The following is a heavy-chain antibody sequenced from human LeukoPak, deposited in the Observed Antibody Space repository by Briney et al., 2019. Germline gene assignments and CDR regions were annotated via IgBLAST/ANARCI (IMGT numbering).Heavy chain of an antibody. V-gene: IGHV3-23*01. CDR2: ISGGSA. CDR3: ARDHPESHNAFDI. J-gene: IGHJ3*02. CDR1: GFTFSSYA. Sequence: GGSLRLSCAASGFTFSSYAMSWVRQAPGKGLEWVSAISGGSADYADSVKGRFSISIDNSKNTLYLQMNSLRAEDTAVYYCARDHPESHNAFDIWGQGTMVTVSS.